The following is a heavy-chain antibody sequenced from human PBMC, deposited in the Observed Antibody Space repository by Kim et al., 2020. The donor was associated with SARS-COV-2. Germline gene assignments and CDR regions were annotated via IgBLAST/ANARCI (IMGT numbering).Heavy chain of an antibody. V-gene: IGHV3-21*01. CDR3: ARVDILTGYDAFDI. Sequence: ADSVKGRFTISRDNAKNSLYLQMNSLRAEDTAVYYCARVDILTGYDAFDIWGQGTMVTVSS. D-gene: IGHD3-9*01. J-gene: IGHJ3*02.